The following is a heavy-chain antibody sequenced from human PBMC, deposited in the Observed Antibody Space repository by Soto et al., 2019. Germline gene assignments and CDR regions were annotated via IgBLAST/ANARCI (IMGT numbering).Heavy chain of an antibody. CDR2: LSPDGRST. J-gene: IGHJ4*02. V-gene: IGHV3-74*01. D-gene: IGHD4-17*01. Sequence: EVQLVESGGGLVQPGGSLRLSCAASGFTFSDYWMHWLRQAPGKGLVWVSRLSPDGRSTSYADFVKGRFTISRDNAKNTLYLHMNSLRAVDTAVYYCARPLTNYGDFVGTFDYWGQGALFTVSS. CDR1: GFTFSDYW. CDR3: ARPLTNYGDFVGTFDY.